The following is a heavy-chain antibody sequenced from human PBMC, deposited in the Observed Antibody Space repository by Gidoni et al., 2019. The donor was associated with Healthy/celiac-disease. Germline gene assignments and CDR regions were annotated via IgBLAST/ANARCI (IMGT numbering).Heavy chain of an antibody. V-gene: IGHV4-4*07. CDR1: GGSISSYY. CDR2: IYNSGST. Sequence: QVQLQESGPGLVKPSETLSLTCTVSGGSISSYYWSWIRQPARKGLEWIGRIYNSGSTNYNPSLKSRVTMSVDTSKNQFSLKLSSVTAADTAVYYCARDVSYTRYCSGGSCYSLDWFDPWGQGTLVTVSS. J-gene: IGHJ5*02. CDR3: ARDVSYTRYCSGGSCYSLDWFDP. D-gene: IGHD2-15*01.